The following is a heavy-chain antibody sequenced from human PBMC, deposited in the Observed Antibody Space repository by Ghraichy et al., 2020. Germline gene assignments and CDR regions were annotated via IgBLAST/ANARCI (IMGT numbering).Heavy chain of an antibody. CDR1: GFTFSNYG. J-gene: IGHJ3*02. V-gene: IGHV3-48*02. D-gene: IGHD1-14*01. Sequence: GGSLRLSCAATGFTFSNYGMNWVRQAPGKGLEWISYITTNSGDIQYADSVKGRFTISRDNGKNSLYLQMNSLRDDDTAVYYCTKDPSGYNNRWDSFDMWGQGTMVTVSS. CDR2: ITTNSGDI. CDR3: TKDPSGYNNRWDSFDM.